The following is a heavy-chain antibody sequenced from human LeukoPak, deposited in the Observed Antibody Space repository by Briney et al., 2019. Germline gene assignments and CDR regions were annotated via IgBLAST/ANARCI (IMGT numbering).Heavy chain of an antibody. CDR3: ASRRSAYCGGDCPEGY. J-gene: IGHJ4*02. V-gene: IGHV3-21*01. CDR1: GFTFSSYS. CDR2: ISSSSRYI. Sequence: GGSLRLSCAASGFTFSSYSMNWVRQAPGKGLEWVSSISSSSRYISYADSVKGRLTISRDNAKNSLYLQMNSLRAEDTAVYYCASRRSAYCGGDCPEGYWGQGTLVTVSS. D-gene: IGHD2-21*02.